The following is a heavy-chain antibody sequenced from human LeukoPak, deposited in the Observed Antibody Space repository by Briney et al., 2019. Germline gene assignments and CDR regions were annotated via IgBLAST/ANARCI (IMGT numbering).Heavy chain of an antibody. D-gene: IGHD4-17*01. J-gene: IGHJ4*02. Sequence: GGSLRLSCAASGFTFSSYAMSWVRQAPGKGLEWVSAISGSGGSTYYADSVKGRFTISRDNSKNTLYLQMNSLRAEDTAVYYCAKETRYRTTVTKTYYFDFWGQGTLVTVFS. V-gene: IGHV3-23*01. CDR2: ISGSGGST. CDR3: AKETRYRTTVTKTYYFDF. CDR1: GFTFSSYA.